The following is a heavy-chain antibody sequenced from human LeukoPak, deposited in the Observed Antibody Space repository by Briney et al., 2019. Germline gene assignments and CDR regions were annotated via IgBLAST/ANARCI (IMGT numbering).Heavy chain of an antibody. CDR2: THHSGSS. J-gene: IGHJ4*02. Sequence: SETLSLTCAGSGYSISSGYYWGWIRQPPGKGLEYIGSTHHSGSSYYNPPLQSRVTLSVDTSNNHFSLRLTSVTAADTAVYYCARHTNNYILRPFDDWGQGILVTVSS. V-gene: IGHV4-38-2*01. D-gene: IGHD2/OR15-2a*01. CDR3: ARHTNNYILRPFDD. CDR1: GYSISSGYY.